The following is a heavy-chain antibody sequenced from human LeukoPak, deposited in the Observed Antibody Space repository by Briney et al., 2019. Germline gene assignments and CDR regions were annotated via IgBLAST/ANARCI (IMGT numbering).Heavy chain of an antibody. CDR1: GGSISSSSYY. CDR3: ARAVRGVIRSGAFDI. J-gene: IGHJ3*02. V-gene: IGHV4-39*07. Sequence: KPSETLSLTCSVSGGSISSSSYYWGWIRQPPGKGLEWIGSICYSGSTYYNPSLKSRVTISVDTSKNQFSLNLSSVTAADTAVYYCARAVRGVIRSGAFDIWGQGTMVTVSS. D-gene: IGHD3-10*01. CDR2: ICYSGST.